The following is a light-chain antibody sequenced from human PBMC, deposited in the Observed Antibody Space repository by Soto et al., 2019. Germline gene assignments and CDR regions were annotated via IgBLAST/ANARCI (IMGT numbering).Light chain of an antibody. Sequence: QSALTQPPSASGSPGQSVTISCTGTSSDVGGSNFVSWYQQYPGKAPKLMIYEVTKRPSGVPDRFSGSKSGNTASLTVSGLQAEDEADYYCSSNADISYAGSRIVVFGGGTKVTVL. V-gene: IGLV2-8*01. CDR2: EVT. CDR1: SSDVGGSNF. J-gene: IGLJ3*02. CDR3: SSNADISYAGSRIVV.